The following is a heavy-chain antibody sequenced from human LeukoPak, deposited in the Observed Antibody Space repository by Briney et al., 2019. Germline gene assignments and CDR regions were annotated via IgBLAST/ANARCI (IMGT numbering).Heavy chain of an antibody. V-gene: IGHV3-48*02. J-gene: IGHJ4*02. CDR3: AREYGDYGEYFDL. CDR2: NNRVGNTI. Sequence: PGGSLRLSCAASGFTFSSYAMSWVRQAPGKGLEWVSYNNRVGNTIHYADSVKGRFTISRDNAKNSLYLQMNSLRDEDTAVYYCAREYGDYGEYFDLWGQGTLVTVSS. D-gene: IGHD4-17*01. CDR1: GFTFSSYA.